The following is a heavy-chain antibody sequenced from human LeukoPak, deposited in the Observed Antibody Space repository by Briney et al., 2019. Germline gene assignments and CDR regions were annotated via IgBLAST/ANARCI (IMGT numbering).Heavy chain of an antibody. J-gene: IGHJ4*02. D-gene: IGHD3-10*01. CDR2: ISDSGGST. CDR3: AKSLSGGGYYFEY. V-gene: IGHV3-23*01. CDR1: GFTFSNYA. Sequence: QPGGSLRLSCAASGFTFSNYAMTWVRQAPGKGPEWVSGISDSGGSTYYADSVKGRFTISRDNSKNTLYLQMNSLRAEDTAVYYCAKSLSGGGYYFEYWGQGTLVTVSS.